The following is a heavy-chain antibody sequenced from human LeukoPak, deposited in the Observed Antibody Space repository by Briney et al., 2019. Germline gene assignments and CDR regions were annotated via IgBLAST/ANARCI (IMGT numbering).Heavy chain of an antibody. CDR1: GYTFTSYD. CDR2: MNPNSGNT. Sequence: ASVKVSCKASGYTFTSYDINWVRQATGQGLEWMGWMNPNSGNTGYAQKFQGRVTMTRNTSISTAYMELSSLRSEDTAVHYCAREVGGSYYRFHFDYWGQGTLVTVSS. D-gene: IGHD1-26*01. CDR3: AREVGGSYYRFHFDY. V-gene: IGHV1-8*01. J-gene: IGHJ4*02.